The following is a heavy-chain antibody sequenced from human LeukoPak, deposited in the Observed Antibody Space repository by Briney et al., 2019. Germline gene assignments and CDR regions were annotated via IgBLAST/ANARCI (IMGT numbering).Heavy chain of an antibody. CDR3: ARYSSGWTNWFDP. CDR2: IYYSGST. CDR1: GGSISSGGYY. Sequence: SETLSLTCTVSGGSISSGGYYWSWIRQHPGKGLEWIGYIYYSGSTYYNPSLESRVTISVDTSKNQFSLKLSSVTAADTAVYYCARYSSGWTNWFDPWGQGTLVTVSS. J-gene: IGHJ5*02. D-gene: IGHD6-19*01. V-gene: IGHV4-31*03.